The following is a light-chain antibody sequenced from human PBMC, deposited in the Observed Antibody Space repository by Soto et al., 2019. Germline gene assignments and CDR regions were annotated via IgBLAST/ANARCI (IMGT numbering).Light chain of an antibody. J-gene: IGLJ2*01. CDR2: EVS. CDR1: SSDVGAYNY. CDR3: SSYAGSNSSAV. Sequence: QSVLTQPPSASGSPGQSVTISCTGTSSDVGAYNYVSWYQQHPGKAPKLMIYEVSKRPSGVPDRFSGSKSGNTASLTVSGLQAEDEAEYYCSSYAGSNSSAVFGGGTKVTVL. V-gene: IGLV2-8*01.